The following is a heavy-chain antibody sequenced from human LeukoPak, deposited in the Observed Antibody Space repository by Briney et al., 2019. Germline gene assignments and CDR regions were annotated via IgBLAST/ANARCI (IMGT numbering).Heavy chain of an antibody. J-gene: IGHJ4*02. CDR2: IIPSGHTI. CDR3: ARDFGARGWFDY. CDR1: GFTFSSHG. D-gene: IGHD6-19*01. V-gene: IGHV3-48*01. Sequence: PGGTLRLSCAASGFTFSSHGMNWVRQAPGKGLEWVSGIIPSGHTIYYADSVKGRFTTSRDNAKNSLYLQMNSLRAEDTAVYYCARDFGARGWFDYWGQGTLVTVSS.